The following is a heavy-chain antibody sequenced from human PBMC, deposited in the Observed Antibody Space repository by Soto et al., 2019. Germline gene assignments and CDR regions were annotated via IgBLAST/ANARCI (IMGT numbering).Heavy chain of an antibody. CDR3: ARDLRGYPYYYGMDV. V-gene: IGHV4-59*01. Sequence: QVQLQESGPGLVKPSETLSLTCTVSGVSIRSYYWSWIRQPPGLGLERIGYISYSGSTNYSPSLKSRVTVSVDTSKNHFSLILTSVTAADTAVYYCARDLRGYPYYYGMDVGGQGTTVSVSS. J-gene: IGHJ6*02. CDR2: ISYSGST. CDR1: GVSIRSYY. D-gene: IGHD6-25*01.